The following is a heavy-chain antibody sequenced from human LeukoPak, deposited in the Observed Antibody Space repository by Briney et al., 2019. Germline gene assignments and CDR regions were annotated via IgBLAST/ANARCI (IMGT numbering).Heavy chain of an antibody. CDR2: ISGSGDST. V-gene: IGHV3-23*01. Sequence: PGGSLRLSCAASGFTFSSYAMSWVRQAPGKGLEWVSAISGSGDSTYYGDSVKGRFTISRDNSKNTLYLQMNSLRAEDTAVYFCARVRSFFYDDSGYYYPKYYFDYWGQGALVTVSS. D-gene: IGHD3-22*01. J-gene: IGHJ4*02. CDR1: GFTFSSYA. CDR3: ARVRSFFYDDSGYYYPKYYFDY.